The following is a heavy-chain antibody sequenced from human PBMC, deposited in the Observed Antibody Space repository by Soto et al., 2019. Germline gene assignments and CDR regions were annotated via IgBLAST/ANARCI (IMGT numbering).Heavy chain of an antibody. CDR1: GFTFRDYG. Sequence: GGSLRLSCAASGFTFRDYGMHWVRQAPGKGLEWVAVISFDGGNKYHADPVKGRFTISRDNSKNTLYLQMNTLRPEDTAVYYCAKDTRPGVYYSYYGMDVWGQGTTVTVS. CDR2: ISFDGGNK. D-gene: IGHD3-10*01. J-gene: IGHJ6*02. CDR3: AKDTRPGVYYSYYGMDV. V-gene: IGHV3-30*18.